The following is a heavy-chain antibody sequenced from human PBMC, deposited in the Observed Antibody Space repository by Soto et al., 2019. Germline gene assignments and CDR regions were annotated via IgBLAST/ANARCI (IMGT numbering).Heavy chain of an antibody. CDR2: IFDTGRT. Sequence: QLQLQESGSGLVKPSQTLSLTCAVSGGSISIGAYSWNWIRQPPGKGLEWIGYIFDTGRTSYNPSLKSRVTISVDRSKKHFSLNLTSVTAADTAVYYWARGDYGGNARFDPWGQGTLVTVSS. CDR1: GGSISIGAYS. V-gene: IGHV4-30-2*01. D-gene: IGHD4-17*01. CDR3: ARGDYGGNARFDP. J-gene: IGHJ5*02.